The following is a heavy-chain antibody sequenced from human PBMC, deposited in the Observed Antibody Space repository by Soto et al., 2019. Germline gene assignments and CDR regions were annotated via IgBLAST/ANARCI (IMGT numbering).Heavy chain of an antibody. CDR2: INLKTAAT. D-gene: IGHD1-26*01. V-gene: IGHV1-2*02. Sequence: QVQLVQSGAEVKKSGASVKVSCKPSGYSFSDYFIQWVRQAPGQGLEWVAWINLKTAATNYAKKFQGRVSLTWDTSSTTAYMELTRLRPDDTAVYYCARIKWGLNYYNGMDVWGQGTTVIVSS. J-gene: IGHJ6*02. CDR3: ARIKWGLNYYNGMDV. CDR1: GYSFSDYF.